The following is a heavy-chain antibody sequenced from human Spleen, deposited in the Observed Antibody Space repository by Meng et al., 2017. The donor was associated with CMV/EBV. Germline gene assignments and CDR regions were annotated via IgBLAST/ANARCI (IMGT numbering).Heavy chain of an antibody. J-gene: IGHJ4*01. CDR1: GFTFTSYW. V-gene: IGHV3-74*01. Sequence: CADSGFTFTSYWMHWVRQAPGKGLVWVSRINREGSSATYADSVKGRFTVSRDNANNILFLQMNSLRVDDTAVYYCARSEGSSSWSVDHWGQGTLVTVSS. D-gene: IGHD6-13*01. CDR2: INREGSSA. CDR3: ARSEGSSSWSVDH.